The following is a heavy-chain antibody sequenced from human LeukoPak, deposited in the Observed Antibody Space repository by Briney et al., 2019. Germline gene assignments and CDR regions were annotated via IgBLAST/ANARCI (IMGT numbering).Heavy chain of an antibody. CDR1: GGSITSGEYF. CDR2: IYHSGRT. V-gene: IGHV4-30-2*01. Sequence: SETLSLTCDVSGGSITSGEYFWSCIRQPPGKGLEWVGYIYHSGRTSYNPPLKSRVTISVDRPKDQFSLRVSSVTAAETAVYYCARVAASALYYFDYWGQGTLVTVSS. J-gene: IGHJ4*02. D-gene: IGHD6-13*01. CDR3: ARVAASALYYFDY.